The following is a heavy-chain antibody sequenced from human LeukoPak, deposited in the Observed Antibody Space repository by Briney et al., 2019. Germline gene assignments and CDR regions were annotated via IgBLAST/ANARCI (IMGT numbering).Heavy chain of an antibody. J-gene: IGHJ4*02. D-gene: IGHD6-13*01. CDR3: ARGRYVTTRGGAAAGFLDY. V-gene: IGHV4-39*07. Sequence: PSETLSLTCTVSGGSITGVSYSWSWIRQPPGKGLEWIGEINHGGSTNYNPSLKSRVAISVDTSQNQFSLRLSSVTAADTAVYYCARGRYVTTRGGAAAGFLDYWGQGTLVTVST. CDR2: INHGGST. CDR1: GGSITGVSYS.